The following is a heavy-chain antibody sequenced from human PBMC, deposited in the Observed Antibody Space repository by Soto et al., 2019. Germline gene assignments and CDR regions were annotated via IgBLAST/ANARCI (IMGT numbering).Heavy chain of an antibody. D-gene: IGHD6-13*01. V-gene: IGHV1-69*02. CDR1: GGTFSSYT. Sequence: SVKVSCKASGGTFSSYTISWVRQAPGQGLEWMGRIIPILGIANYAQKFQGRVTITADKSTSTAYMELSSLRSEDTAVYYCASEAIAAAAVYGMDVWGQGTTVTVSS. J-gene: IGHJ6*02. CDR2: IIPILGIA. CDR3: ASEAIAAAAVYGMDV.